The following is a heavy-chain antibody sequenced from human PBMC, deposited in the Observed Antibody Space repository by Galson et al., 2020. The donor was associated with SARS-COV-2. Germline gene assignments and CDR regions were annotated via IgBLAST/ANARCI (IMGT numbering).Heavy chain of an antibody. CDR2: IDPSDSYT. Sequence: KVSCKGSGYSFTSYWISWVRQMPGKGLEWMGRIDPSDSYTNYSPSFQGHVTISADKSISTAYLQWSSLKASDTAMYYCARETTGIDYYYGMDVWGQGTTVTVSS. V-gene: IGHV5-10-1*01. J-gene: IGHJ6*02. CDR1: GYSFTSYW. CDR3: ARETTGIDYYYGMDV. D-gene: IGHD1-1*01.